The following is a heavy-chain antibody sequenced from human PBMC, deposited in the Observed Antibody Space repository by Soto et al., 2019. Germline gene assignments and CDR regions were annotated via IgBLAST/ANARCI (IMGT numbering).Heavy chain of an antibody. V-gene: IGHV4-30-2*01. CDR3: ARVQTP. Sequence: SQTRSLTCTVSAGSTSRGGYSWSWIRQPPTKGLEWIANIYHSVTTYYNPSLKRRVTISVDRSKNQFSLKLSSVTGADTDVYYCARVQTPWREGTLVSVSS. CDR1: AGSTSRGGYS. CDR2: IYHSVTT. J-gene: IGHJ5*02.